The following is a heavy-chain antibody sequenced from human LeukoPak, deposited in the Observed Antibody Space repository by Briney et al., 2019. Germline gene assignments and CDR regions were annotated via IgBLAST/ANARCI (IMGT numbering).Heavy chain of an antibody. V-gene: IGHV3-23*01. J-gene: IGHJ6*04. CDR2: ISGSADGT. Sequence: GGSLRLSCAASGFTFRTYTINRIRQAPGEGLQWVSAISGSADGTYYSDSVKGRFTISRDNSNNTLYLQMHSLRVEDTAIYYCARDPSSLSMDVWGKGTTVTVSS. CDR1: GFTFRTYT. CDR3: ARDPSSLSMDV.